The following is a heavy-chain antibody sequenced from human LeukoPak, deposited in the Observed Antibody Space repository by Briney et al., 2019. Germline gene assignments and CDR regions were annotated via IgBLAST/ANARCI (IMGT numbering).Heavy chain of an antibody. CDR2: ISSSSSYI. CDR3: ARDSSRYCSSTSCYA. V-gene: IGHV3-21*01. J-gene: IGHJ5*02. D-gene: IGHD2-2*01. CDR1: GFTFSSYS. Sequence: PGGSLRLSCAASGFTFSSYSMNWVRQAPGKGLEWVPSISSSSSYIYYADSVKGRFTISRDNAKNSLYLQMDSLRAEDTAVYYCARDSSRYCSSTSCYAWGQGTLVTVSS.